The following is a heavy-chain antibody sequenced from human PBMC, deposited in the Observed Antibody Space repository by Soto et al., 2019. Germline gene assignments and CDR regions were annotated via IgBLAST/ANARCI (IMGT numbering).Heavy chain of an antibody. CDR2: ISYDGSNK. CDR3: AKDTPELAPFDY. V-gene: IGHV3-30*18. J-gene: IGHJ4*02. CDR1: GFTFSSYG. Sequence: GGSLRLSCAASGFTFSSYGMHWVRQAPGKGLEWVAVISYDGSNKYYADSVKGRFTISRDNSKNTLYLQMNSLRAEDTAVYYCAKDTPELAPFDYWGQGTLVTVSS. D-gene: IGHD1-7*01.